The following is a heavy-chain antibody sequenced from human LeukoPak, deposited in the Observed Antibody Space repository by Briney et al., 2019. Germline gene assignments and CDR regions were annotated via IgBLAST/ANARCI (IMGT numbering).Heavy chain of an antibody. D-gene: IGHD2-2*01. Sequence: LSGGSLRLSCTASGFAFDEHGMTWVRQVPGKGLEWVSGINWSGGSTGYADPLRGRFTISRDNAKNSLYLQMDSLRAEDTALYYCARAPITSPFYFDYWGQGTLVTASS. CDR1: GFAFDEHG. V-gene: IGHV3-20*04. CDR2: INWSGGST. J-gene: IGHJ4*02. CDR3: ARAPITSPFYFDY.